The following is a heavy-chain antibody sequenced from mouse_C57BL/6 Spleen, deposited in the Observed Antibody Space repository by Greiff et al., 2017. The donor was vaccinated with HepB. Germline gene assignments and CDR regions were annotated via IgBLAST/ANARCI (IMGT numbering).Heavy chain of an antibody. CDR3: ARAYTTGSRGDYAMDY. CDR2: INPGSGGT. V-gene: IGHV1-54*01. D-gene: IGHD1-1*01. J-gene: IGHJ4*01. Sequence: QVQLQQSGAELVRPGTSVKVSCKASGYAFTNYLIEWVKQRPGQGLEWIGVINPGSGGTNYNEKFKGKATLTADKSSSTAYMQLSSLTSEDSAVYFCARAYTTGSRGDYAMDYWGQGTSVTVSS. CDR1: GYAFTNYL.